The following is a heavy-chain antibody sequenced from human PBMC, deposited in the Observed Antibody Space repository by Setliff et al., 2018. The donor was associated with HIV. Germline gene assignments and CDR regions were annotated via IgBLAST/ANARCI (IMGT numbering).Heavy chain of an antibody. CDR3: ARRMWQQDSKFMYYFDY. CDR1: GYTFPHAW. CDR2: IYLSDSDT. V-gene: IGHV5-51*01. J-gene: IGHJ4*02. Sequence: GESLKISCKGSGYTFPHAWIGWVRQMPGKGLEWMGIIYLSDSDTRYSRSFQDQVTISVDQSITTAYLQWSSLKASDTAMYYCARRMWQQDSKFMYYFDYWGQGTLVTVSS. D-gene: IGHD6-13*01.